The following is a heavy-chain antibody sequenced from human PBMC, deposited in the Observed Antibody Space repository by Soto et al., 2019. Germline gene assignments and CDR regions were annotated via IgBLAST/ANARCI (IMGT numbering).Heavy chain of an antibody. CDR1: GFTFSSYS. J-gene: IGHJ6*02. D-gene: IGHD3-22*01. Sequence: EVQLVESGGGLVQPGGSLRLSCAASGFTFSSYSMNWVRQAPGKGLEWVSYISSSSSTIYYADSVKGRFTISRDNAKNSLYLQINSLRAEDTAVYYCAREGYYYDSRPKYGMDVWGQGTTVTVSS. V-gene: IGHV3-48*01. CDR3: AREGYYYDSRPKYGMDV. CDR2: ISSSSSTI.